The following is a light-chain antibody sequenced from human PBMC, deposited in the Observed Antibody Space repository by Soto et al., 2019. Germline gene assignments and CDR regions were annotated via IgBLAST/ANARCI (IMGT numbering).Light chain of an antibody. CDR1: SSNIGADYD. V-gene: IGLV1-40*01. CDR2: GNS. Sequence: QSALTQPPSVSGAPGQRVTISCTGGSSNIGADYDVHWYQQLPGTAPKLLIYGNSNRPSGVPDRFSGSKSGTSASLAITGLQAEDEADYYCQSYDSSLSDSRVFGTGTKVTVL. CDR3: QSYDSSLSDSRV. J-gene: IGLJ1*01.